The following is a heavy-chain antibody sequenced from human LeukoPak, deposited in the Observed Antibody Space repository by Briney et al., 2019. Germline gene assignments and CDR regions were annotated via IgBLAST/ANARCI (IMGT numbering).Heavy chain of an antibody. D-gene: IGHD4-17*01. V-gene: IGHV3-21*01. CDR1: GFTFSSYS. Sequence: KPGGSLRLSCAASGFTFSSYSMNWVRQAPGKGLEWVSSISSSSSYIYYADSVKGRLTISRDNAKNSLYLQMNSLRAEDTAVYYCARDFYGDYPSRYFDYWGQGTLVTVSS. J-gene: IGHJ4*02. CDR2: ISSSSSYI. CDR3: ARDFYGDYPSRYFDY.